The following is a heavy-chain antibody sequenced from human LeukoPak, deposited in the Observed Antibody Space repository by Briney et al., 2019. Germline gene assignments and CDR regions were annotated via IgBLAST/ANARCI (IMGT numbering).Heavy chain of an antibody. Sequence: SVKVSCKASGGTFSSYAISWVRQAPGQGLEWMGGIIPIFGTANYAQKFQGRVTITTDESTSTAYMELSSLRSEDTAVYYCARGLTIFGGTTTFDYWGQGTLVTVSS. J-gene: IGHJ4*02. CDR1: GGTFSSYA. CDR2: IIPIFGTA. CDR3: ARGLTIFGGTTTFDY. V-gene: IGHV1-69*05. D-gene: IGHD3-3*01.